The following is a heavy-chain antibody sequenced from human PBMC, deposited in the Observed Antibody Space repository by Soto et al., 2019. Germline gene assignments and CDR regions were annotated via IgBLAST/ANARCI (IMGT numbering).Heavy chain of an antibody. CDR1: GGSFSSGGYY. D-gene: IGHD2-8*02. Sequence: QLQLQESGPGLVKPSQTLSLACTVSGGSFSSGGYYWSWIRQLPGKGLEWIGYIYYSGSTYYNPSFKSGFTISLDTSKNHFSLKLISVTAADTAVYYCARATSFSGHHCYLGQGTLVTVAS. CDR3: ARATSFSGHHCY. J-gene: IGHJ4*02. V-gene: IGHV4-31*03. CDR2: IYYSGST.